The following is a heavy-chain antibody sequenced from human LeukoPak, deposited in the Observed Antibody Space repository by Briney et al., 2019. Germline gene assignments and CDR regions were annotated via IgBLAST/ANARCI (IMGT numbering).Heavy chain of an antibody. J-gene: IGHJ3*02. CDR1: GFTFSSYD. V-gene: IGHV3-13*01. Sequence: GGSLRLSCAASGFTFSSYDMHWVRQATGKGLEWVSVIGTAGDTYYPGSVKGRFTISRESAKNSLYLQMNSLRAEDTPVYYCARVRRDAFDIWGQGTLVTVSS. CDR2: IGTAGDT. CDR3: ARVRRDAFDI.